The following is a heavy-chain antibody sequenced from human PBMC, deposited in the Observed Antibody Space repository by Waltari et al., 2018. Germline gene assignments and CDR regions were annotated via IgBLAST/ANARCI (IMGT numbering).Heavy chain of an antibody. D-gene: IGHD1-26*01. CDR3: ATIQSGSY. Sequence: VQLVESGGGLVQPGGSLRLSCAASGFTFSSHSMHWVRQAPGKGRVWVSRMVTDASDATYADSVKGRFTISRDNAKNTLYLQMNSLRAEDTAVYYCATIQSGSYWGQGTLVTVSS. CDR1: GFTFSSHS. J-gene: IGHJ4*02. V-gene: IGHV3-74*01. CDR2: MVTDASDA.